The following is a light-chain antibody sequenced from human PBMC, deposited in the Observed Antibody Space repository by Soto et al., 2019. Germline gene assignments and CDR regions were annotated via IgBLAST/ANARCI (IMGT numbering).Light chain of an antibody. J-gene: IGLJ3*02. Sequence: QSALTQPASVSGSPGQSITISCTGSSSDVGGYDYVSWYQQHPGKAPKLMIYEVNNRPSGVSNRFSGSKSGNTASLTISGLQAEDDADYYCSSYTSISSWVFGTGTKLTVL. V-gene: IGLV2-14*01. CDR1: SSDVGGYDY. CDR3: SSYTSISSWV. CDR2: EVN.